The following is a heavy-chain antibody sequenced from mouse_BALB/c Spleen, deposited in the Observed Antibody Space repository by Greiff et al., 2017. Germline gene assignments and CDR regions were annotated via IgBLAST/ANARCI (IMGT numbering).Heavy chain of an antibody. Sequence: EVKVVESGGGLVKPGGSLKLSCAASGFAFSSYDMSWVRQTPEKRLEWVAYISSGGGSTYYPDTVKGRFTISRDNAKNTLYLQMSSLRSEDTAMYYCARSGYDYEGFDYWGQGTTLTVSS. V-gene: IGHV5-12-1*01. CDR2: ISSGGGST. CDR3: ARSGYDYEGFDY. D-gene: IGHD2-4*01. J-gene: IGHJ2*01. CDR1: GFAFSSYD.